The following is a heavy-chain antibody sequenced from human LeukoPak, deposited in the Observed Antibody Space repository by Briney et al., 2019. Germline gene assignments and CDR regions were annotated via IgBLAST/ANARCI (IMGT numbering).Heavy chain of an antibody. CDR2: INHRGSI. J-gene: IGHJ4*02. D-gene: IGHD3-10*01. V-gene: IGHV4-34*01. CDR1: GGSFSGQY. CDR3: AGGDYHGSESYANY. Sequence: SETLSLSCAVYGGSFSGQYWGWIRQPPGKGLEWIGEINHRGSISYNASLKSRVTISLDTSKNQFSLNLRSVTAADTAVYYCAGGDYHGSESYANYWGQGTLVTVSS.